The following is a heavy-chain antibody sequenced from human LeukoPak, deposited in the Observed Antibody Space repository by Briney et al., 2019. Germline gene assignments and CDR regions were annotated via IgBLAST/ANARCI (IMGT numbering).Heavy chain of an antibody. V-gene: IGHV3-23*01. CDR3: ARDRISTMAMAGDY. J-gene: IGHJ4*02. CDR1: GFIFSIYA. Sequence: GGSLRLSYAASGFIFSIYAMIWVRQAPGKGLEWVSAISGPGGSTYYADSVKGRFTISRDSSKKTLYLQMSSLRAEATAVYYCARDRISTMAMAGDYWGQGTLVTVSS. CDR2: ISGPGGST. D-gene: IGHD6-19*01.